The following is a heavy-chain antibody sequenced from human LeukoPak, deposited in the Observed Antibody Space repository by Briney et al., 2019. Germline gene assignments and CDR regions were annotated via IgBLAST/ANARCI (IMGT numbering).Heavy chain of an antibody. J-gene: IGHJ6*03. CDR2: IIPIFGTA. CDR1: GGTFSSYA. D-gene: IGHD6-13*01. Sequence: SVKVSCKASGGTFSSYAISWVRQAPGQGLEWMGGIIPIFGTANYAQKFQGRVTITADESTSTAYMELSSLRSEDTAVYYCARDSIAAAPIRYYYYYYMDVWGKGTTVTVSS. CDR3: ARDSIAAAPIRYYYYYYMDV. V-gene: IGHV1-69*13.